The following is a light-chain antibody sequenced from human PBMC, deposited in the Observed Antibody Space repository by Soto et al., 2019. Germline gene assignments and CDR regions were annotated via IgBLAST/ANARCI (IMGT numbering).Light chain of an antibody. CDR3: FSFTTTSTHV. J-gene: IGLJ7*01. CDR1: SSNIASNT. CDR2: EVN. V-gene: IGLV1-44*01. Sequence: QSVLTQPPSASGTPGQRVTVSCSGSSSNIASNTVNWYQQLPGTAPKLMISEVNNRPSGVSNRFSGSKSGNTAYLTISGLQVEDEAEYFCFSFTTTSTHVFGTGTQLTVL.